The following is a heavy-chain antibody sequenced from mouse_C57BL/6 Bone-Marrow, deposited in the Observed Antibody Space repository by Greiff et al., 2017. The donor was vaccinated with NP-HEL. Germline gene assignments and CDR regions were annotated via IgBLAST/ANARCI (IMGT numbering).Heavy chain of an antibody. Sequence: QVQLQQSGPELVKPGASVKLSCKASGYTFTSYDINWVKPRPGQGLEWIGWIYPRDGSTKYNEKFKGKATLTVDTSSSTAYMELHSLTSEDSAVYFCARPDGYPYWYFDVWGTGTTVTVSS. CDR3: ARPDGYPYWYFDV. J-gene: IGHJ1*03. CDR1: GYTFTSYD. D-gene: IGHD2-3*01. V-gene: IGHV1-85*01. CDR2: IYPRDGST.